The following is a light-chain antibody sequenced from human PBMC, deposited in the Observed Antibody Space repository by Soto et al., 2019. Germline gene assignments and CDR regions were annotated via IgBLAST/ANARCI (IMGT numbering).Light chain of an antibody. CDR3: QQHSNWPPSIT. CDR2: DAS. Sequence: VMTQSPATLSVSPGEGATLSCRASQSVSSYLAWYQQKPGQAPRLLIYDASNRATGIPARFSGSGSATDFTLTISSLEPEDFAVYYCQQHSNWPPSITFGQGTRLEI. J-gene: IGKJ5*01. CDR1: QSVSSY. V-gene: IGKV3-11*01.